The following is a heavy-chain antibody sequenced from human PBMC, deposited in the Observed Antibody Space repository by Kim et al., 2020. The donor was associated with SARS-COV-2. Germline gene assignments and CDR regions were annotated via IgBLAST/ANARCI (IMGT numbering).Heavy chain of an antibody. V-gene: IGHV3-7*01. CDR3: ARCRDGYKHFDF. Sequence: LSLTCAASGFTFSAFWMSWVRQAPGKGLEWVANIKQDGSEKSYVDSVKGRFTFSRDNAKNSLYLQMNSLRAEDTAVYYCARCRDGYKHFDFWGQGTLVTVSS. D-gene: IGHD5-12*01. J-gene: IGHJ4*02. CDR1: GFTFSAFW. CDR2: IKQDGSEK.